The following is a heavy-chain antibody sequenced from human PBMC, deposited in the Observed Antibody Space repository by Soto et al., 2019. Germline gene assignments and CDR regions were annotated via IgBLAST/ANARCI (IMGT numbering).Heavy chain of an antibody. D-gene: IGHD6-13*01. Sequence: SETLSLTCTVSGGSISSYYWSWIRQPPGKGLEWIGYIYYSGSTNYNPSLKSRVTISRDNSKNTLYLQMNSLRAEDTAIYYCAKDRYESHHSAAGTHSDYWGQGTLVTVSS. V-gene: IGHV4-59*12. CDR1: GGSISSYY. J-gene: IGHJ4*02. CDR3: AKDRYESHHSAAGTHSDY. CDR2: IYYSGST.